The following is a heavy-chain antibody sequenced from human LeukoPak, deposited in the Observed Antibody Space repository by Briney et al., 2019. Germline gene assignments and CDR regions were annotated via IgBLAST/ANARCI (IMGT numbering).Heavy chain of an antibody. Sequence: PSETLSLTCTVSGGSISSYYWSWIRQPPGKGLEWIGYIYYSGSTNYNPSLKSRVTISVDTSKNQFSLKVTSVTAADTAVFYCARGSGSRPFDYWGQGTLVTVSS. J-gene: IGHJ4*02. CDR1: GGSISSYY. V-gene: IGHV4-59*01. D-gene: IGHD1-26*01. CDR3: ARGSGSRPFDY. CDR2: IYYSGST.